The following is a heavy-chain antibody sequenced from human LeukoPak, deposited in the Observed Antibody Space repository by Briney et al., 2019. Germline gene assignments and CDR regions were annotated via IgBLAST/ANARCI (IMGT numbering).Heavy chain of an antibody. CDR1: GDGVSNNSAA. D-gene: IGHD2/OR15-2a*01. CDR3: VRHVNIGFDH. CDR2: TYYRSMWYN. J-gene: IGHJ4*02. V-gene: IGHV6-1*01. Sequence: SQTLSLTCAISGDGVSNNSAAWNWIRQSPSRGLEWLGRTYYRSMWYNDYAVSVKSRITINPDTSKNQFSLQLNSVAPEDTAVYYCVRHVNIGFDHWGQGTLVTVSS.